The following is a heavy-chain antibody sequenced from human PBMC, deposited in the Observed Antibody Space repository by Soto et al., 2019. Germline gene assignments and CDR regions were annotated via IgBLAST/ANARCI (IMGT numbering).Heavy chain of an antibody. D-gene: IGHD5-12*01. CDR1: GFTFSNAW. V-gene: IGHV3-15*01. CDR2: IKSKTDGGTT. J-gene: IGHJ6*02. CDR3: TVAPFGYSGYDSPDYGMDV. Sequence: GGSLRLSCAASGFTFSNAWMSWVRQAPGQGLEWVGRIKSKTDGGTTDYAAPVKGRFTISRDDSKNTLYLQMNSLKTEDTAVYYCTVAPFGYSGYDSPDYGMDVWGQGTTVTVSS.